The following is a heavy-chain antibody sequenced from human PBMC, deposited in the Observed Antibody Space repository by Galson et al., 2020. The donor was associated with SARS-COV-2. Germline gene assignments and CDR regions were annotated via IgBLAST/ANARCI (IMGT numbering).Heavy chain of an antibody. CDR2: IYPGDSDT. CDR3: ARRVEGVLGAFDY. J-gene: IGHJ4*02. D-gene: IGHD3-16*01. Sequence: GESLKIPCKGSGYSFTSYWIGWVRQMPGKCLEWMGIIYPGDSDTRYSPSFQGEVTISADKSISTAYLQWSSLKASDTAMYYCARRVEGVLGAFDYWGQGTLVTVSS. V-gene: IGHV5-51*01. CDR1: GYSFTSYW.